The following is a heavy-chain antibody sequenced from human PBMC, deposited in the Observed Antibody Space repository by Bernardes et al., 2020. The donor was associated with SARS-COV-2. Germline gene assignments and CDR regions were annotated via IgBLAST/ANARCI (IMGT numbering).Heavy chain of an antibody. V-gene: IGHV4-39*01. CDR1: GGSISSISYY. J-gene: IGHJ5*02. D-gene: IGHD2-2*01. CDR3: ARHQGVVVPAATLALRGRRFDP. CDR2: IYYSGST. Sequence: SETLSLTCTVSGGSISSISYYCGWIRQPPGKVLEWIGSIYYSGSTYYNPSLKSRVTISVDTSKNQFSLKLSSVTAADTAVYYCARHQGVVVPAATLALRGRRFDPWGQGTLVTVSS.